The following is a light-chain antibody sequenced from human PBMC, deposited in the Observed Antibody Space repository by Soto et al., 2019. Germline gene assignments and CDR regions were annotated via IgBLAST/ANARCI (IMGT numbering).Light chain of an antibody. CDR1: QTINDNF. Sequence: DIVLTQSPGTLSLSPGERATLSCRASQTINDNFLAWYQQKTGQSPRLLISGASIRDPGIPDRFSVSGSERDFTVTISGLEPEDFAFYYCQQYGNSLEISFGPGTKVDIK. V-gene: IGKV3-20*01. J-gene: IGKJ3*01. CDR3: QQYGNSLEIS. CDR2: GAS.